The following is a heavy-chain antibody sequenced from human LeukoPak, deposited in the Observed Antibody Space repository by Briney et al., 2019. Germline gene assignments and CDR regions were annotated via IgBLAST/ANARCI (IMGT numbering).Heavy chain of an antibody. CDR1: GDTSSDYA. D-gene: IGHD2-15*01. Sequence: ASVKVSCKASGDTSSDYAISWVRQAPGQGLDWMGALIPVFATANYAQRFQGRVTLTADEPTSTAYMELTGLTSEDTAMYYCARDQYPSEVVVVGRLVYWGQGTLVTVSS. J-gene: IGHJ4*02. V-gene: IGHV1-69*13. CDR3: ARDQYPSEVVVVGRLVY. CDR2: LIPVFATA.